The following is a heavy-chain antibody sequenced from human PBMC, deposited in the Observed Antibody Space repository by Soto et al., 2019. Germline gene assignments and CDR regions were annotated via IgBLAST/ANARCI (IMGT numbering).Heavy chain of an antibody. CDR1: GYAFNGYY. CDR3: ARDGQWLVTPYYYYGMDV. J-gene: IGHJ6*02. CDR2: IHPNDGGT. D-gene: IGHD6-19*01. Sequence: ASVKVSCKASGYAFNGYYIHWVRQAPGQGLEWMGWIHPNDGGTSYAQKFQGRVTMASDTPTSTAYMELSRLRSDDTAVYYCARDGQWLVTPYYYYGMDVWGQGTTVTVSS. V-gene: IGHV1-2*02.